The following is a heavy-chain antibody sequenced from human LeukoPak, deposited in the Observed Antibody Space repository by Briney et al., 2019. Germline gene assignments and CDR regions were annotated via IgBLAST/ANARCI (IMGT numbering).Heavy chain of an antibody. V-gene: IGHV3-64*01. D-gene: IGHD2-2*01. CDR1: GFTFSSYA. J-gene: IGHJ3*02. CDR2: ISSNGGST. Sequence: PGGSLRLSCAASGFTFSSYAMHWVRQAPGKGLEYVSAISSNGGSTYYANSVKGRFTISRDNSKNTLYLQMGSLRAEDMAVYYCAKGATYCSSTSCPDAFDIWGQGTMVTVSS. CDR3: AKGATYCSSTSCPDAFDI.